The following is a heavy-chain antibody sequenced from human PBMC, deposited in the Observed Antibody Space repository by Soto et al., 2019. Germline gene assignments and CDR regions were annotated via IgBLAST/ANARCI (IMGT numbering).Heavy chain of an antibody. CDR1: GYTFTSYA. Sequence: ASVKVSCKASGYTFTSYAMHWVRQAPGQRLEWMGWSNAGNGNTKYSQKFKGRVTITRDTSASTAYMELSSLRSEDTAVYYCARSDEYFVVVRHLDNWGQGTRVTVAS. D-gene: IGHD2-15*01. V-gene: IGHV1-3*01. J-gene: IGHJ4*02. CDR2: SNAGNGNT. CDR3: ARSDEYFVVVRHLDN.